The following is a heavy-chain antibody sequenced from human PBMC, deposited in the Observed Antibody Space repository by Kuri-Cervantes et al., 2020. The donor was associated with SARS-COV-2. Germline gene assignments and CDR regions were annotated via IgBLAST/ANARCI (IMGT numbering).Heavy chain of an antibody. V-gene: IGHV3-30*02. Sequence: GESLKISCAASGFTFSSYGMHWVRQAPGKGLEWVAFIRYDGSNKYYADSVKGRFTISRDNAKNTPYLQMNSLRAEDTAVYYCARDRTILDYFDYWGQGTLVTVSS. CDR1: GFTFSSYG. CDR3: ARDRTILDYFDY. J-gene: IGHJ4*02. CDR2: IRYDGSNK. D-gene: IGHD3-9*01.